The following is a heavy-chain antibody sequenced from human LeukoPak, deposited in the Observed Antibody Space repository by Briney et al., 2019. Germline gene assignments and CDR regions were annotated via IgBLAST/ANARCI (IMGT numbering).Heavy chain of an antibody. Sequence: GGSLRLSCAASGFTFSSYSMNWVRQAPGKGLEWVSSISSSGTTIYYADSVKGRFTISRDNAKNSLYLQMNSLRAEDTAVYYCAREEGSSSWYYDYWGQGTLVTVSS. V-gene: IGHV3-48*04. J-gene: IGHJ4*02. CDR2: ISSSGTTI. D-gene: IGHD6-13*01. CDR3: AREEGSSSWYYDY. CDR1: GFTFSSYS.